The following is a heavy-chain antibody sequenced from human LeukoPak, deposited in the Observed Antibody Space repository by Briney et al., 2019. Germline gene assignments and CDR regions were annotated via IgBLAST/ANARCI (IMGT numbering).Heavy chain of an antibody. CDR2: ISSSDSTI. CDR3: ARDYGGSSPFDY. J-gene: IGHJ4*02. Sequence: GVLRLSCAASGFTFSDYYMSWVRQAPGKGLEWVSYISSSDSTIYYSDSVKGRFTISRDNAKNSLYLQMNSLRAEDTAVYYCARDYGGSSPFDYWGQGTLVTVSS. CDR1: GFTFSDYY. D-gene: IGHD4-23*01. V-gene: IGHV3-11*04.